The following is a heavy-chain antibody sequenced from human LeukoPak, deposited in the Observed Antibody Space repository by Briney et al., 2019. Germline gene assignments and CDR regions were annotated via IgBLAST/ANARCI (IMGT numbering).Heavy chain of an antibody. CDR1: GFTFNNYA. CDR2: ISGSGGST. J-gene: IGHJ4*02. CDR3: AKDLTPSLNTYYYDSFLSPY. D-gene: IGHD3-22*01. V-gene: IGHV3-23*01. Sequence: GSLSLSCAASGFTFNNYAMSWVRQAPGKGLEWVSAISGSGGSTYYADSVKGRFTISRDNSKNTLYLQMNSLRAEDTAVYYCAKDLTPSLNTYYYDSFLSPYWGQGTLVTVSS.